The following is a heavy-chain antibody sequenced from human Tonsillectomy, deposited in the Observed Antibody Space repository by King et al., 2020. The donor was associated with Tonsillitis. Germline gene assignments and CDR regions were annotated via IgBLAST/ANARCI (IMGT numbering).Heavy chain of an antibody. CDR1: GGSISSYY. D-gene: IGHD6-13*01. CDR3: ARARIAAAGTGWFDP. V-gene: IGHV4-4*07. Sequence: QLQESGPGLVKPSETLSLTCAVSGGSISSYYWSWVRQPAGQGLEWVGRISSSGNTNYNPSLKSRLTMSVDTSKNQFSLKLSSVTAADTAVYYCARARIAAAGTGWFDPWGQGTLVTVSS. CDR2: ISSSGNT. J-gene: IGHJ5*02.